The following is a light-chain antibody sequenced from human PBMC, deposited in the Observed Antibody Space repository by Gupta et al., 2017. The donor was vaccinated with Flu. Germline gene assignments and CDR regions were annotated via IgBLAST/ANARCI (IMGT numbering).Light chain of an antibody. V-gene: IGKV3-11*01. CDR1: QCVSNY. CDR3: QQHSNWPPLT. Sequence: EIEMTQSLATLSVSLGERATLSCLASQCVSNYLAWYQQKHGQPPRLLIYDASSRATVIPARFSGSGSGTDFPLTSSSLEHEDVAVYYYQQHSNWPPLTFGGGTKVEIK. CDR2: DAS. J-gene: IGKJ4*01.